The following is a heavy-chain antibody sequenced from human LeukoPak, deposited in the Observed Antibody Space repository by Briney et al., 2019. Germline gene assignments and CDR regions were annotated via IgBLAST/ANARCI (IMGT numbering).Heavy chain of an antibody. CDR2: INSDASST. D-gene: IGHD3-16*01. J-gene: IGHJ4*02. CDR1: GFTFNTYW. V-gene: IGHV3-74*01. CDR3: ASSFGGPFDY. Sequence: GGSLRLSCAASGFTFNTYWMHWVRQAPGKGLVWVSHINSDASSTNSADSVKGRFTISRDNAKNTLYLQMNSLRAEDTAVYYCASSFGGPFDYWGQGTLVTVSS.